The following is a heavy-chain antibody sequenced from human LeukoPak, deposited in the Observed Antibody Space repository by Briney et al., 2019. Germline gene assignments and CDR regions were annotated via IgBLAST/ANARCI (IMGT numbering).Heavy chain of an antibody. CDR3: ARYRKYYYDSSGYYYVNAFDI. D-gene: IGHD3-22*01. J-gene: IGHJ3*02. CDR1: GFSFRSYT. CDR2: ISGTGGTT. Sequence: GGSLRLSCAASGFSFRSYTMGWVRQAPGKGLEWVSGISGTGGTTHYADSVKGRFTISRDNSKNTLYLQMNSLRAEDTAVYYCARYRKYYYDSSGYYYVNAFDIWGQGTMVTVSS. V-gene: IGHV3-23*01.